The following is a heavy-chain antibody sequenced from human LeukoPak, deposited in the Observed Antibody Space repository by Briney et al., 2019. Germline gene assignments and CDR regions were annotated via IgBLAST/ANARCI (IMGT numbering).Heavy chain of an antibody. CDR2: ISSDGNDK. V-gene: IGHV3-30*03. J-gene: IGHJ4*02. D-gene: IGHD1/OR15-1a*01. CDR1: GFTFITYG. Sequence: GGSLRLSCAASGFTFITYGMHWVRQAPDKGLEWVAVISSDGNDKYYADSVKGRFTISRDNAKNTLYLQMSSLRADDSAMYYCARATMGTLDYWGQGTLVTVSS. CDR3: ARATMGTLDY.